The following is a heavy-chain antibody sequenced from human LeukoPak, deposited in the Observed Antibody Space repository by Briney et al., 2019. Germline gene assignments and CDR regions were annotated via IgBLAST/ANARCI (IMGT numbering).Heavy chain of an antibody. Sequence: SETLSLARAGQGGSFNGYYCNWIRQAPWNRVGRIGEINQSGSINYNPSLKSRVTMSVDTSKNQFSLNLISLTAADTAVYYCARRSEYSSSSGVNYWGQGTLVTVSS. D-gene: IGHD6-6*01. CDR1: GGSFNGYY. CDR3: ARRSEYSSSSGVNY. V-gene: IGHV4-34*01. CDR2: INQSGSI. J-gene: IGHJ4*02.